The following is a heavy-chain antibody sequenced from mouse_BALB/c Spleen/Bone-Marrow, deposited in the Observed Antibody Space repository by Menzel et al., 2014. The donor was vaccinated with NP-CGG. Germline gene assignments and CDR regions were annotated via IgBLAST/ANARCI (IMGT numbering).Heavy chain of an antibody. V-gene: IGHV7-3*02. CDR1: GFTFTDYY. CDR3: ARDNYYGYHWYFDV. J-gene: IGHJ1*01. D-gene: IGHD1-2*01. CDR2: IRTKANGYTT. Sequence: EVKLMESGGGLVQPGGSLILSCATSGFTFTDYYMSWVRQPPGKALEWLGFIRTKANGYTTEYSASVKGRFTISRDNSQSILYLQMNTLRAEDSATYYCARDNYYGYHWYFDVWGAGTTVTVSS.